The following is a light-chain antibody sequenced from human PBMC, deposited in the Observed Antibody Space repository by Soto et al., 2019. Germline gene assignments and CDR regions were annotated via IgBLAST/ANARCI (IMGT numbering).Light chain of an antibody. CDR1: SSDVGGYNY. CDR3: CSYAGSYV. V-gene: IGLV2-11*01. J-gene: IGLJ1*01. Sequence: QSALTQPRSVSGYPGQSVTISCTGTSSDVGGYNYLSWYQHHPGKAPKLMIYDVSKRPSGVPDRFSGSKSGNTASLTISGLQAEDEADYYCCSYAGSYVLGTGTKLTVL. CDR2: DVS.